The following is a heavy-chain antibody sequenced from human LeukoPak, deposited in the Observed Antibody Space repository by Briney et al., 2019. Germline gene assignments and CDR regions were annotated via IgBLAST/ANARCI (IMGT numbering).Heavy chain of an antibody. J-gene: IGHJ4*02. CDR1: GFTFTSYA. Sequence: GGSLRLSCEASGFTFTSYAMHWVRQAPGKGLEWVPSISASGSGTFYTDSMNGRFTISRDNAKKTFFLQMKNLRPGDTALYYCAKGRDTSGRQNFDFWGQGTLVTVSS. D-gene: IGHD6-19*01. V-gene: IGHV3-23*01. CDR3: AKGRDTSGRQNFDF. CDR2: ISASGSGT.